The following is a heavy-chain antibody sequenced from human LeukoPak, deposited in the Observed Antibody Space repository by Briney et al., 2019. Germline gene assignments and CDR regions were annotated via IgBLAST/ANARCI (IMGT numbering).Heavy chain of an antibody. Sequence: PGGSLRPSCAASGFTFSGYGMHWVRQAPGKGLEWVAVISYDGSNKYYADSVKGRFTISRDNSKNTLYLQMNSLRAEDTAVYYCAKNGWYSFDYWGQGTLVTVSS. V-gene: IGHV3-30*18. CDR1: GFTFSGYG. J-gene: IGHJ4*02. CDR2: ISYDGSNK. D-gene: IGHD6-19*01. CDR3: AKNGWYSFDY.